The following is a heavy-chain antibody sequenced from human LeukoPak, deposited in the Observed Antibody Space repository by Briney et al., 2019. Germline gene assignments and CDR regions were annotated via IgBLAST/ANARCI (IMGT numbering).Heavy chain of an antibody. V-gene: IGHV5-51*01. D-gene: IGHD6-13*01. CDR1: GTRFTSYW. CDR2: IYHGESDT. Sequence: GGSLKISLKGSGTRFTSYWIGWVRPRPGKGVEGVGIIYHGESDTRYSPSFQGQVNISAGKSIITAYLQWSSLKASDPAMYYCARHSSSSYLIDYWGQGTLVTVSS. J-gene: IGHJ4*02. CDR3: ARHSSSSYLIDY.